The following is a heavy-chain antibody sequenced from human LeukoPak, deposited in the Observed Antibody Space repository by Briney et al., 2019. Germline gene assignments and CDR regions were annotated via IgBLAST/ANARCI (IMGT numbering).Heavy chain of an antibody. Sequence: SETLSLTCTVSGGSISSYYWSWIRQPPGKGLEWIGYIYYSGSTNYNPSLKSRVTISVDTSKNQFSLKLSSVTAADTAVYYCARDAYGSGSYPFDPWGQGTLVTVSS. CDR3: ARDAYGSGSYPFDP. D-gene: IGHD3-10*01. CDR2: IYYSGST. CDR1: GGSISSYY. J-gene: IGHJ5*02. V-gene: IGHV4-59*01.